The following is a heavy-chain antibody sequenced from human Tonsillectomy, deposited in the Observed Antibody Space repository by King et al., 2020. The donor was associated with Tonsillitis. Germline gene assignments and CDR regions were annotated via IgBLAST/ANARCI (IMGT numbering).Heavy chain of an antibody. CDR2: ISVYHGNT. D-gene: IGHD7-27*01. CDR3: AREFIANWEIGY. Sequence: QLVQSGAEVKKPGASVKVSCKASGYIFTNFGITWVRQAPGQGLEWMGWISVYHGNTDYAQKLQGRVSMTTDTSTNTAYMELRSLTSDDTAVYFCAREFIANWEIGYWGQGTLVTVSS. J-gene: IGHJ4*02. CDR1: GYIFTNFG. V-gene: IGHV1-18*04.